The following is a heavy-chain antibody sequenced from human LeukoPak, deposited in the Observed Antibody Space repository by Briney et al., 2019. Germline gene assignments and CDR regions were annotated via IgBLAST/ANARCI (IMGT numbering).Heavy chain of an antibody. D-gene: IGHD3-22*01. Sequence: ASVKVSCKASGYSFTGYYMHWVRQAPGQGLEWMGWINPNSGDTKYAQKFQGRVTMTTDTSASTAYMELRSLRSDDTAVYYCARTYYDSSGYSAYWGQGTLVTVSS. J-gene: IGHJ4*02. CDR2: INPNSGDT. CDR3: ARTYYDSSGYSAY. V-gene: IGHV1-2*02. CDR1: GYSFTGYY.